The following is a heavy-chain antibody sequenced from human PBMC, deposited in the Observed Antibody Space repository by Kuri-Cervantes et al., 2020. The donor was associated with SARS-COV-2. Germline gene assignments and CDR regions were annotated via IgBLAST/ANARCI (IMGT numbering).Heavy chain of an antibody. CDR2: ISGSGGST. CDR1: GFTFSSYA. J-gene: IGHJ4*02. Sequence: GESLKISCAASGFTFSSYAMSWVRQAPGKGLEWVSAISGSGGSTYYADSVKGRFTISRDNSKNTLYPQMNSLRAEDTAVYYCAKDRAVYSSSFFDYWGQGTLVTVSS. CDR3: AKDRAVYSSSFFDY. V-gene: IGHV3-23*01. D-gene: IGHD6-6*01.